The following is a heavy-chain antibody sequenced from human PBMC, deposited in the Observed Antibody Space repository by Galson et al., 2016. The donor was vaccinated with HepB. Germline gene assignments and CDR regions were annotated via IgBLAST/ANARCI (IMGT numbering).Heavy chain of an antibody. CDR1: GYTFTNYS. V-gene: IGHV1-18*01. CDR3: ARAIPTTIHAFDI. Sequence: SVKVSCKASGYTFTNYSINWVRQAPGQGLEWMGWISAYNGNTNYAQKLQGRVTMTTETSTSTAYMELRSLRSDDTAVYYCARAIPTTIHAFDIWGQGTMVTVSS. D-gene: IGHD3-9*01. CDR2: ISAYNGNT. J-gene: IGHJ3*02.